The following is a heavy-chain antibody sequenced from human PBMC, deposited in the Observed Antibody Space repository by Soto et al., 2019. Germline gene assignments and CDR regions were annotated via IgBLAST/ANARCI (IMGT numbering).Heavy chain of an antibody. V-gene: IGHV1-69*01. D-gene: IGHD6-13*01. CDR2: IVPMFATT. CDR1: GDTFRRFA. J-gene: IGHJ2*01. Sequence: QLQLVQSGAEVKKPASSVKVSCKASGDTFRRFAFSWVRQAPGQGLEWMGGIVPMFATTNYAQKFQGRVTISADESTSTAYMELISLRSEDTAVYYCAGEQAAAGGTGRYFDLWGRGTLVTVSS. CDR3: AGEQAAAGGTGRYFDL.